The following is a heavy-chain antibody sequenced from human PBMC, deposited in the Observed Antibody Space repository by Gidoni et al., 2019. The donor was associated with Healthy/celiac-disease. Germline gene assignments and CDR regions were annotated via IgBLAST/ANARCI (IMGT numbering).Heavy chain of an antibody. D-gene: IGHD3-16*01. J-gene: IGHJ4*02. CDR1: GFTFSSYA. Sequence: EVQLLESGGGLVQPGGSLRLSCAASGFTFSSYAMSWVRQAPGKGLEWVSAISGSGGSTYYADSGKGRCTISRDNSKNTLYLQMNSLRAEDTAVYYCAKDQADRERLGFDYWGQGTLVTVSS. CDR2: ISGSGGST. V-gene: IGHV3-23*01. CDR3: AKDQADRERLGFDY.